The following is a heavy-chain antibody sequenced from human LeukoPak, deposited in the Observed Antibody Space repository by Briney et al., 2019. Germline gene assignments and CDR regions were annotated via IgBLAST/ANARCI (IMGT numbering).Heavy chain of an antibody. CDR3: ARTGDDNRSGGFGY. Sequence: SVKVSCKASGATFSSYAISWVRQAPGHGLEWMGRIIPIFGIANYAQKFQGRVTITADKSTSTAYMELSSLRSEDTAVDCCARTGDDNRSGGFGYWGQGTLVTVSS. D-gene: IGHD3-10*01. V-gene: IGHV1-69*04. CDR1: GATFSSYA. J-gene: IGHJ4*02. CDR2: IIPIFGIA.